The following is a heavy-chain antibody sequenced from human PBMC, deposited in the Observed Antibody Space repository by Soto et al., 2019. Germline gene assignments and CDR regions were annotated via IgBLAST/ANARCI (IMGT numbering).Heavy chain of an antibody. D-gene: IGHD2-2*01. V-gene: IGHV1-3*01. J-gene: IGHJ4*02. CDR2: INAGNGNT. CDR1: GYNFTSYA. Sequence: ASVKVSCKASGYNFTSYAMHWVRQAPGQRLEWMGWINAGNGNTKYSQKFQGRVTITRDTSASTAYMELSSLRSEDTAVYYCATDIVVVPAAKGFDYWGQGTLVTVSS. CDR3: ATDIVVVPAAKGFDY.